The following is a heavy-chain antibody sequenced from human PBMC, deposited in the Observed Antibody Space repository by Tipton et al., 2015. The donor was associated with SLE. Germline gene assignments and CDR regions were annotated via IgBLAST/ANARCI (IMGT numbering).Heavy chain of an antibody. Sequence: LRLSCTVSGGSISSYYWGWIRQPAGKGLEWIGHIYTSGTTNYNPSLKSRVTISIDTSKNQFSLKLSAVTAADTAVYYCARQAYYSSGYADYWGQGTLVTVSS. CDR1: GGSISSYY. D-gene: IGHD3-22*01. J-gene: IGHJ4*02. CDR3: ARQAYYSSGYADY. CDR2: IYTSGTT. V-gene: IGHV4-4*07.